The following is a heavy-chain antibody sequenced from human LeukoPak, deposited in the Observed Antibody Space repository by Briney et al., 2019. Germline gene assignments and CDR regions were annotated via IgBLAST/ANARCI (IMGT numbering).Heavy chain of an antibody. V-gene: IGHV1-2*02. CDR2: INPNSGGT. CDR3: ARDYCSSTSCLFDY. Sequence: ASVKVSCKTSGYTFTDYFVHWVRQAPGQGLEWMGWINPNSGGTEYAQKFLGRVTMTRDTSISTAYMELSRLRSDDTAVYFCARDYCSSTSCLFDYWGQGTLVTVSS. CDR1: GYTFTDYF. J-gene: IGHJ4*02. D-gene: IGHD2-2*01.